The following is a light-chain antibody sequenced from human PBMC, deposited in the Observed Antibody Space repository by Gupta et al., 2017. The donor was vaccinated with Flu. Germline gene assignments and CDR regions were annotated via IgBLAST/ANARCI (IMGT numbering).Light chain of an antibody. CDR2: DAS. V-gene: IGKV3-11*01. Sequence: EIVLTQSPATLSLSPGERATLSCGASQSVGTSLAWYQQKPGQSPRLLIFDASNRATGIPARFSGGGSGTDFTLTISSLEPEDFVVYYCQQRTNWLWTFGQGTKVEIK. CDR3: QQRTNWLWT. J-gene: IGKJ1*01. CDR1: QSVGTS.